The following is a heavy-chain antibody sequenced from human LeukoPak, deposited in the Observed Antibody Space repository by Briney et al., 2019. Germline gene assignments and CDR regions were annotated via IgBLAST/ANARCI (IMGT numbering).Heavy chain of an antibody. CDR2: ISAYNGNT. CDR3: ARETSSGYYYYGMDV. Sequence: ASVKVSFKSSGYTFTSYGIGWGRQPPGQGLGWVGWISAYNGNTNYAQKLQGTVTMTTDTSTRKAYMEPRSLRSDDTAVYYSARETSSGYYYYGMDVWGQGTTVTVSS. D-gene: IGHD3-3*01. CDR1: GYTFTSYG. J-gene: IGHJ6*02. V-gene: IGHV1-18*01.